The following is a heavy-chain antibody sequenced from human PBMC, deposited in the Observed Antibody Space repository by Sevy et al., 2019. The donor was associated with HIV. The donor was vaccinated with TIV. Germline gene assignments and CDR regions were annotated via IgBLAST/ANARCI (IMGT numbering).Heavy chain of an antibody. Sequence: GGSLRLSCAASGFTFSSYWMSWVRQAPGKGLEWVANIKQDGSEKYYVDSVKGRFTISRDNAKNSLYLQMNSLRAEDTAVYYCARERHSSGWFRDYYGMDVWCQGTTVTVSS. CDR1: GFTFSSYW. CDR2: IKQDGSEK. J-gene: IGHJ6*02. CDR3: ARERHSSGWFRDYYGMDV. V-gene: IGHV3-7*01. D-gene: IGHD6-19*01.